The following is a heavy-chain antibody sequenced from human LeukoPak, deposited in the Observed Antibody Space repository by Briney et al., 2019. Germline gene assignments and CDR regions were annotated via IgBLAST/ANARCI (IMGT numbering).Heavy chain of an antibody. Sequence: SETLSLTCSVSGGSISSYYWSWIRQPPGKGLEWIGYIYYSGSTNYNPSLKSRVTISVDTSKNQFSLKLSSVTAADTAVYYCARRAPYSYEWSTLDYWGQGTLVTVSS. J-gene: IGHJ4*02. D-gene: IGHD5-18*01. CDR3: ARRAPYSYEWSTLDY. V-gene: IGHV4-59*08. CDR2: IYYSGST. CDR1: GGSISSYY.